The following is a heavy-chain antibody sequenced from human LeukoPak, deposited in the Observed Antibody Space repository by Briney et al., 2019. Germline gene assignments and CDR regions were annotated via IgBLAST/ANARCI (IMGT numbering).Heavy chain of an antibody. CDR2: INPNSGGT. CDR1: GYTFTSYG. D-gene: IGHD5-24*01. CDR3: ARGVRDGYNQNWFDP. J-gene: IGHJ5*02. Sequence: ASVKVSCKASGYTFTSYGISWVRQAPGQGLEWIGRINPNSGGTNYAQKFQGRVTMTRDTSISTAYMELSRLRSDDTAVYYCARGVRDGYNQNWFDPWGQGTLVTVSS. V-gene: IGHV1-2*06.